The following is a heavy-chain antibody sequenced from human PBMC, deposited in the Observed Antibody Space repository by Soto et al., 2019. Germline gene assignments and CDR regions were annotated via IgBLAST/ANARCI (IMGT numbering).Heavy chain of an antibody. Sequence: TGGSLRLSCAASGFSVSSNYMSWVRQAPGKGLEWISVIYSAGNTYYADSMKGRFTISRDNSKNTVYLQMNSLRAEDTAIYYCARDNSSGWYSFDLWGQGTQVTVSS. CDR1: GFSVSSNY. CDR2: IYSAGNT. D-gene: IGHD6-19*01. J-gene: IGHJ4*02. CDR3: ARDNSSGWYSFDL. V-gene: IGHV3-53*01.